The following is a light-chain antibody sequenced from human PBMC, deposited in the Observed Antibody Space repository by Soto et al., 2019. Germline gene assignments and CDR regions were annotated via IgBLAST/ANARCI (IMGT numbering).Light chain of an antibody. CDR3: QQYGSTPLT. J-gene: IGKJ4*01. CDR1: QSVRSNY. CDR2: DAS. Sequence: EIMLTQARDSLTITTGERATLSCRASQSVRSNYLAWYQQKPGQAPRFLIYDASSRATGIPDRFSGSGSGTDFTLTISRLEPEDFAVYYCQQYGSTPLTFGGGTKVDIK. V-gene: IGKV3-20*01.